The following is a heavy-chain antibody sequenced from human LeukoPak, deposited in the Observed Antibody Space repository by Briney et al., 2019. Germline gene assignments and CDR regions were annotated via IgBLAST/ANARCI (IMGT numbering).Heavy chain of an antibody. Sequence: PGGSLRLSCAASGFTFSSFGMHWVRQAPGKGLEWVAVLSYDGSNSYYADSVKGRFTISRDNSKNTLYLQMNSLRAEDTAVYHCAKDGSTVTLYADYWGQGTLVTVSS. J-gene: IGHJ4*02. CDR1: GFTFSSFG. CDR2: LSYDGSNS. V-gene: IGHV3-30*18. CDR3: AKDGSTVTLYADY. D-gene: IGHD4-17*01.